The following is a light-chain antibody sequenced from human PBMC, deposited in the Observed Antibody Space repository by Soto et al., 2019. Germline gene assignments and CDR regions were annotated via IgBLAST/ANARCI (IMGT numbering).Light chain of an antibody. V-gene: IGKV1-5*03. CDR2: RAT. J-gene: IGKJ2*01. CDR3: QQYNSYQYT. CDR1: QTITDW. Sequence: DIRMTQSPSTLSAFVGDSVTITCRASQTITDWLAWYQQKPGKAPKFLIYRATYLESGVPSRFSGSGSGTQFTLTISSLQHDDFEPYYCQQYNSYQYTFGQGTKVDIK.